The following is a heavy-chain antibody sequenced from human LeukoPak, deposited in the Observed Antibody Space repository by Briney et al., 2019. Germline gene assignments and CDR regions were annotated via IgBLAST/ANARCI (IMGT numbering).Heavy chain of an antibody. D-gene: IGHD1-26*01. J-gene: IGHJ6*02. CDR2: IIPIFGTA. CDR3: ARDRPTDQWELLNRYSPHYGMDV. Sequence: ASVKVSCKASGYTFTSYGISWVRQAPGQGLEWMGGIIPIFGTANYAQKFQGRVTITADESTSTAYMELSSLRSEDTAVYYCARDRPTDQWELLNRYSPHYGMDVWGQGTTVTVSS. V-gene: IGHV1-69*13. CDR1: GYTFTSYG.